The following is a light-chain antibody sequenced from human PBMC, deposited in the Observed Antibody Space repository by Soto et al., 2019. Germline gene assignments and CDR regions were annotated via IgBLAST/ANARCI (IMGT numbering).Light chain of an antibody. J-gene: IGKJ1*01. CDR2: GAS. Sequence: EIVLTQSPGTLYLSPGEIATLSCRASQSVSSSYLAWYQQKPGQAPRLLIYGASSRATGIPDRFSGGGSGTDFTLTISRLEPEDFAVYYCQQYGSSPTFGQGTKVEIK. V-gene: IGKV3-20*01. CDR3: QQYGSSPT. CDR1: QSVSSSY.